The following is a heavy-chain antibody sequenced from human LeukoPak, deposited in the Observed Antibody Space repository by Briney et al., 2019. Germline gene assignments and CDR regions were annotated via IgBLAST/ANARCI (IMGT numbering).Heavy chain of an antibody. CDR2: IYHSGST. Sequence: SGTLSLTCAVSGGSISSSNWWSWVRQPPGKGLEWIGEIYHSGSTNYNPSLKSRFTISVDKSKNQFSLKLSSVTAADTAVYYCARAPENDGSGSYEDWGQGTLVTVSS. CDR1: GGSISSSNW. D-gene: IGHD3-10*01. J-gene: IGHJ4*02. CDR3: ARAPENDGSGSYED. V-gene: IGHV4-4*02.